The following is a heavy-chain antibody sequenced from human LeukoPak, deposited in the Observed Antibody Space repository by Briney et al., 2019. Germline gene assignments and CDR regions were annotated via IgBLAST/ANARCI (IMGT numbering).Heavy chain of an antibody. CDR1: GYTFTSYG. J-gene: IGHJ4*02. CDR2: ISAYNGNT. CDR3: ARGALYCSSTSCYTKDFDY. V-gene: IGHV1-18*01. Sequence: RASVRVSCKASGYTFTSYGISWVRQAPGQGLEWMGWISAYNGNTNYAQKLQGRVTMTTDTSTSTAYMELRRLRSDDTAVYYCARGALYCSSTSCYTKDFDYWGQGTLVTVSS. D-gene: IGHD2-2*02.